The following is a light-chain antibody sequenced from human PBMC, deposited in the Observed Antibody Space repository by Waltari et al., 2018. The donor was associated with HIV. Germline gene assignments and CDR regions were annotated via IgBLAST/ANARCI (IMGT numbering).Light chain of an antibody. V-gene: IGLV3-21*04. Sequence: SYVLTQPPSVSVAPGKTARITCEGDNIGGNSVHWYQQKAGHAPVLVIDYDNDRPSGIPERFSGFNSGNTATLTISGVEAGDEADYYCQVWDSSSNHVVFGGGTKLTAL. CDR2: YDN. CDR1: NIGGNS. J-gene: IGLJ3*02. CDR3: QVWDSSSNHVV.